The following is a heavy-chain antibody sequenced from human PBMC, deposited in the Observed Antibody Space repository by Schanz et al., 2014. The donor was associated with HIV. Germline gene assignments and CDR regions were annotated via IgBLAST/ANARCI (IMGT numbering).Heavy chain of an antibody. CDR1: GFAFSDYA. CDR3: ARILDYYDSSGFDY. CDR2: ISYDGTDK. Sequence: VPLLESGGGLAQPGGSQRLSCAASGFAFSDYAMSWVRQAPGKGLEWVAVISYDGTDKYYADSVKGRFTISRDNSKNTLYVQMNSLRADDTAVYYCARILDYYDSSGFDYWGQGTLVVVSS. D-gene: IGHD3-22*01. J-gene: IGHJ4*02. V-gene: IGHV3-30-3*01.